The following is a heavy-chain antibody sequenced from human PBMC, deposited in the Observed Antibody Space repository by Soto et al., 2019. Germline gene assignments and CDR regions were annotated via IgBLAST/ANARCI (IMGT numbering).Heavy chain of an antibody. J-gene: IGHJ4*02. CDR3: DRDLSVVLAASFDY. Sequence: PRGALRLPYSASCFRFDRDAISWFRQAPGKGLEWVSYTSSSGSTIYYADSVKGRFTISRDNAKNSLYLQMNSPRAEDTAVYYCDRDLSVVLAASFDYWGQGTRVTVSA. V-gene: IGHV3-11*01. CDR1: CFRFDRDA. D-gene: IGHD2-2*01. CDR2: TSSSGSTI.